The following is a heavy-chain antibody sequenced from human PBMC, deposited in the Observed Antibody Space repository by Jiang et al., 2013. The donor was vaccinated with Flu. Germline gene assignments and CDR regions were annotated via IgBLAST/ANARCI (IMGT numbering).Heavy chain of an antibody. CDR3: VRNGDFSLKD. CDR1: GVSMGKNDW. D-gene: IGHD2-21*02. V-gene: IGHV4-4*02. CDR2: IYLCNGGT. J-gene: IGHJ4*02. Sequence: KPWETLSLTCAVSGVSMGKNDWWSWVRQTPGKGLEWIGQIYLCNGGTTYNPPLQSRVTISADRSRNQLSLQLNSVSAADTAVYHCVRNGDFSLKDWGQGVLVTVSS.